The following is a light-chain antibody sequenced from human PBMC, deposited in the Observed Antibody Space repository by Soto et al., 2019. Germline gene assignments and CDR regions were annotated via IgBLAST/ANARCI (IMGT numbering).Light chain of an antibody. V-gene: IGKV3-15*01. CDR1: QSVRNN. Sequence: EIVMTQSPATLSVSPGERATLSCRASQSVRNNLIWYQQKSGQAPRLLIYGASTRATGIPARFSGSGSGTEFTLTISSLQSEDSAVYYCQQYDNWPPYTFGQGTK. J-gene: IGKJ2*01. CDR3: QQYDNWPPYT. CDR2: GAS.